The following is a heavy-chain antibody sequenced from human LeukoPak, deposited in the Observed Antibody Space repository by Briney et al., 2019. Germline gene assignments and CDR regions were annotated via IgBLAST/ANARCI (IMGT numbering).Heavy chain of an antibody. Sequence: GESLKISCKGSGYRFTSYWIGWVRQMPGKGLEWMGIIYPGDSDTRYSPSFQGQVTISADKSISTAYLHWSSLKASDTAMYYCARGRGYTYGTFDYWGQGALVTVSS. V-gene: IGHV5-51*01. CDR2: IYPGDSDT. CDR3: ARGRGYTYGTFDY. CDR1: GYRFTSYW. J-gene: IGHJ4*02. D-gene: IGHD5-18*01.